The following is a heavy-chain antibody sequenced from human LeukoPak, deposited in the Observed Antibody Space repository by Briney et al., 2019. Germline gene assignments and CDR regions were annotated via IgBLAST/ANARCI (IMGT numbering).Heavy chain of an antibody. D-gene: IGHD3-22*01. CDR1: GYTFTSYG. J-gene: IGHJ4*02. Sequence: ASVKVSCKASGYTFTSYGISWVRQAPGQGLECMGWISAYNGNTNYAQKLQGRVTMTTDTSTSTAYMELRSLRSDDTAVYYCARDFRGDYYDSSAPFDYWGQGTLVTVSS. CDR3: ARDFRGDYYDSSAPFDY. CDR2: ISAYNGNT. V-gene: IGHV1-18*01.